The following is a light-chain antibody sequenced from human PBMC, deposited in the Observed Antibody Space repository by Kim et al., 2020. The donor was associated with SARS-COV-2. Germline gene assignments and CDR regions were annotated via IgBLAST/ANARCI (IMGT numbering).Light chain of an antibody. J-gene: IGLJ3*02. CDR1: SGHSNYA. V-gene: IGLV4-69*01. CDR3: QTWGTGIQV. CDR2: LNSDGSH. Sequence: QLVLTQSPSASASLGASVKLTCTLSSGHSNYAIAWHQQKPEKGPRYLMKLNSDGSHSKGDGIPDRFSGSSSGTERYLTISSLQSEYEADYYCQTWGTGIQVFGGGTQLTVL.